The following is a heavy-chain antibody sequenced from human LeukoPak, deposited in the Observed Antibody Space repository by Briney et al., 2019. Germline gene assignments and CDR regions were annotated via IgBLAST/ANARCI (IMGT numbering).Heavy chain of an antibody. J-gene: IGHJ4*02. CDR2: ITKSSTYV. D-gene: IGHD3-10*01. Sequence: GGSLRLSCEASGFTFRTHSMNWVRQAPGKGLEWVSAITKSSTYVYYADSVEGRFTISRDNANNSLFLQMNNLGVDDTGVYYCARGSGVHVWGQGTLVLVSS. V-gene: IGHV3-21*04. CDR1: GFTFRTHS. CDR3: ARGSGVHV.